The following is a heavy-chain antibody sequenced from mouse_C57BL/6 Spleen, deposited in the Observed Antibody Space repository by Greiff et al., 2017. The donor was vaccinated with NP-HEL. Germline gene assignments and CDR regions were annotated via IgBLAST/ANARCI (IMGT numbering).Heavy chain of an antibody. Sequence: VQLQQSGAELVKPGASVKLSCKASGYTFTEYTIHWVKQRPGQGLEWIGWFYPGSGSIKYNEKFKEKATLTADKSSSTVYMELSRLTSEDSAVYFCARHEDRSGSSDVGYAMDYWGQGTSVTVSS. CDR3: ARHEDRSGSSDVGYAMDY. V-gene: IGHV1-62-2*01. CDR1: GYTFTEYT. J-gene: IGHJ4*01. CDR2: FYPGSGSI. D-gene: IGHD1-1*01.